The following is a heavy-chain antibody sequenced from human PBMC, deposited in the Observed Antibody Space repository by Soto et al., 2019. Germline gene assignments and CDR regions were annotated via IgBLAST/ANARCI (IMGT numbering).Heavy chain of an antibody. D-gene: IGHD3-10*01. J-gene: IGHJ6*03. CDR2: IYPGDSDT. CDR1: GYSFTSYG. V-gene: IGHV5-51*01. CDR3: ARLGRSMVGDTYQALGYYYYMDV. Sequence: PGESLQLSWKGSGYSFTSYGSGWVRQMTGKGLEWMGIIYPGDSDTRYSPSFQGQVTISADKSISTAYLQWSSLKASDTAMYYCARLGRSMVGDTYQALGYYYYMDVWGKGTTVTVSS.